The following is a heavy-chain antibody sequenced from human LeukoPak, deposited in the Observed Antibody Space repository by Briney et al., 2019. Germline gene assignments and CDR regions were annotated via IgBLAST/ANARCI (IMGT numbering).Heavy chain of an antibody. D-gene: IGHD5-24*01. CDR1: GGSISSYY. V-gene: IGHV4-4*07. CDR2: IYTGGST. CDR3: ARTPMASRTRDGYNDLFDY. J-gene: IGHJ4*02. Sequence: PSETLSLTCTVSGGSISSYYWSWIRQPAGKGLEWIGRIYTGGSTDYNPSLKSRVTMSVDTSKNQFSLKLSSVTAADTAVYYCARTPMASRTRDGYNDLFDYWGQGTLVTVSS.